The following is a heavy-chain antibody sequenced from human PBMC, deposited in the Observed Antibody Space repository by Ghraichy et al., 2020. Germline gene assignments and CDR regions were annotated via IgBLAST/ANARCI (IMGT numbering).Heavy chain of an antibody. Sequence: ETLSLTCAVYGGSFSGYYWSWIRQPPGKGLEWIGEINHSGSTNYNPSLKSRVTISVDTSKNQFSLKLSSVTAADTAVYYCARGRREYDSSGYYFYWGQGTLVTVSS. CDR1: GGSFSGYY. J-gene: IGHJ4*02. CDR2: INHSGST. CDR3: ARGRREYDSSGYYFY. D-gene: IGHD3-22*01. V-gene: IGHV4-34*01.